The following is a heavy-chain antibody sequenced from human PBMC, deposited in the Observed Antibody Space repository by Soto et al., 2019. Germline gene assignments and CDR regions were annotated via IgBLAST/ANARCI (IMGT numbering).Heavy chain of an antibody. CDR2: IYYSGST. V-gene: IGHV4-30-4*01. J-gene: IGHJ4*02. CDR3: ARESVYDFWSGYHPRYFDY. CDR1: GGSISGGDYY. Sequence: SETLSLTCTASGGSISGGDYYWSWIRQPPGKGLEWIGYIYYSGSTYYNPSLKSRVTISVDTSKNQFSLKLSSVTAADTAVYYCARESVYDFWSGYHPRYFDYWGQGTLVTVSS. D-gene: IGHD3-3*01.